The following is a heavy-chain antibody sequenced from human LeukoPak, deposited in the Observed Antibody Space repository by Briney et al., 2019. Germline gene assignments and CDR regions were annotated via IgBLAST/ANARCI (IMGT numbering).Heavy chain of an antibody. J-gene: IGHJ6*04. D-gene: IGHD3-3*01. CDR3: ARDAAFGDMGMDV. CDR1: GFTFSSYG. CDR2: IWYDGSNK. Sequence: PGGSLRLSCAASGFTFSSYGMHWVRQAPGKGLEWVAVIWYDGSNKYYADSVKGRFTISRDNSKNTLYLQMNSLRAEDTAVYHCARDAAFGDMGMDVWGKGTTVTVSS. V-gene: IGHV3-33*01.